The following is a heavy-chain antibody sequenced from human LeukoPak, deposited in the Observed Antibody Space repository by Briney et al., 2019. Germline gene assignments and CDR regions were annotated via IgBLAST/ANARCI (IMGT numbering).Heavy chain of an antibody. CDR3: ARVFLGYCSSTSCYNRWYFDY. J-gene: IGHJ4*02. CDR2: INHSGST. D-gene: IGHD2-2*02. Sequence: SETLSLTCAVYGGSFSGYYWSWIRQPPGKGLEWIGEINHSGSTNYNPSLKSRVTISVDTSKDQFSLKLGSVTAADTAVYYCARVFLGYCSSTSCYNRWYFDYWGQGTLVTVSS. V-gene: IGHV4-34*01. CDR1: GGSFSGYY.